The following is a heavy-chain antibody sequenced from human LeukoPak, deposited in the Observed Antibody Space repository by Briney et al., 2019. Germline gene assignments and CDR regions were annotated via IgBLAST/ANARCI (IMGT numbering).Heavy chain of an antibody. D-gene: IGHD4-23*01. V-gene: IGHV3-48*01. Sequence: PGGSLRLSCAASGFTFSSYAMNWVRQAPGKGLEWLSYISSDGSTIYYADSVKGRITISRDTARNSLYLQMNSLRAEDTAVYYCVPQKGYGGNPLDYWGQGTLVTVSS. J-gene: IGHJ4*02. CDR1: GFTFSSYA. CDR3: VPQKGYGGNPLDY. CDR2: ISSDGSTI.